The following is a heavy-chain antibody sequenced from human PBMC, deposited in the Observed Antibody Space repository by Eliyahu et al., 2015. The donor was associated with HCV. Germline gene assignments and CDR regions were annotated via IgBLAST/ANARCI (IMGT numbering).Heavy chain of an antibody. D-gene: IGHD6-19*01. J-gene: IGHJ5*02. CDR3: AXGGGGIAVTGTGGWFDP. CDR1: GGSIXXYX. CDR2: IHFSGGT. Sequence: QVQLQESGPGLVKPSETLSXXCTVXGGSIXXYXWSWIRXPPGKGLEWIGYIHFSGGTNYNPSLKTRVTISVDTSKNQFSLNLTSVTAADTAMYYCAXGGGGIAVTGTGGWFDPWGQGTLVTVSS. V-gene: IGHV4-59*01.